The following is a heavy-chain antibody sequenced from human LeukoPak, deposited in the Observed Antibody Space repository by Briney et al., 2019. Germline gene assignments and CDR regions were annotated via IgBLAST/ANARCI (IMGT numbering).Heavy chain of an antibody. CDR2: ITSDESST. Sequence: PGGSLRLSCVASGFTFSSYWMHWARQAPGKGLVWVSRITSDESSTTYADSVKGRFTISRDNAKNTLYLQMNSLRAEDTAVYYCARDRTSGAFDIWGQGTMVTVSS. V-gene: IGHV3-74*03. D-gene: IGHD2-2*01. J-gene: IGHJ3*02. CDR1: GFTFSSYW. CDR3: ARDRTSGAFDI.